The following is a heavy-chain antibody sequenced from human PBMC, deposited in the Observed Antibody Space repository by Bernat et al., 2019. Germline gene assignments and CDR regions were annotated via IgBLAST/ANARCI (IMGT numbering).Heavy chain of an antibody. CDR1: GFTLSDSA. V-gene: IGHV3-73*01. Sequence: EVQLVESGGGLVQPGGSLKLSCAASGFTLSDSAIHWVRQASGKGLEWVGHIRSKAKSYATAYAESAKGRFTISRDDSKNMAYLQMNSLKTEDTAVYYCTRHLETIDYWGQGTLVTVSS. CDR2: IRSKAKSYAT. J-gene: IGHJ4*02. D-gene: IGHD1-1*01. CDR3: TRHLETIDY.